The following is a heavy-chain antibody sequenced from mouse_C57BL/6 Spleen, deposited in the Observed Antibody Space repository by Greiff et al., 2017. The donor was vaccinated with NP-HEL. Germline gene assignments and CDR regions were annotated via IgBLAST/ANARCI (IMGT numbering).Heavy chain of an antibody. CDR1: GFSFNTYA. CDR2: IRSKSNNYAT. Sequence: DVMLVESGGGLVQPKGSLKLSCAASGFSFNTYAMNWVRQAPGKGLEWVARIRSKSNNYATYYADSVKDRFTISRDDSESMLYLQMNNLKTEDTAMYYCVRRGRDYAMDYWGQGTSVTVSS. V-gene: IGHV10-1*01. J-gene: IGHJ4*01. CDR3: VRRGRDYAMDY.